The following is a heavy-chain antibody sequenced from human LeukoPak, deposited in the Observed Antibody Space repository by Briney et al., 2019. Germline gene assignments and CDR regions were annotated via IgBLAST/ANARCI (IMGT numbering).Heavy chain of an antibody. CDR2: LSYVGINP. D-gene: IGHD3-22*01. CDR3: AKDSSGSLDH. V-gene: IGHV3-30*14. CDR1: GFTFNTYA. J-gene: IGHJ4*02. Sequence: GGSLRLSCAASGFTFNTYAMAWVRQAPGKGLEWVATLSYVGINPYYADSVKGRFTISRDNFRNTLYLQMNSLRTEDTAVYYCAKDSSGSLDHWGQGTLVTVSS.